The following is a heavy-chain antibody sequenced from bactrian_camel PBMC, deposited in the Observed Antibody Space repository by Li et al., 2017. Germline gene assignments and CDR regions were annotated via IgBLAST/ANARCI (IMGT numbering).Heavy chain of an antibody. Sequence: DVQLVESGGGSVQAGGSLTLSCAAGRYTYKRNCMGWFRQRPGKDREGVAVLWIGGAQTTYADSVKGRFIITQDNAKNTVYLQMNSLKPEDTAMYYCAARGPYCYTKLSVRDFTYWGQWTQVTVS. D-gene: IGHD2*01. V-gene: IGHV3S40*01. CDR3: AARGPYCYTKLSVRDFTY. CDR1: RYTYKRNC. CDR2: LWIGGAQT. J-gene: IGHJ6*01.